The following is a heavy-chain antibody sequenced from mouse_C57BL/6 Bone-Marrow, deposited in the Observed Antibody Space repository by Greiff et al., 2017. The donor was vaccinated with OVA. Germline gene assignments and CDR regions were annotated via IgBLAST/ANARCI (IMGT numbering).Heavy chain of an antibody. CDR3: ARLLHYAMDY. D-gene: IGHD1-1*01. CDR1: GYTFTSYG. Sequence: VQLQQSGAELARPGASVKLSCKASGYTFTSYGISWVKQRTGQGLEWIGEIYPRSGNTYYNEKFKGKATLTADKSSSTAYMELRSLTSEDSAVYFCARLLHYAMDYWGQGTSVTVSS. J-gene: IGHJ4*01. V-gene: IGHV1-81*01. CDR2: IYPRSGNT.